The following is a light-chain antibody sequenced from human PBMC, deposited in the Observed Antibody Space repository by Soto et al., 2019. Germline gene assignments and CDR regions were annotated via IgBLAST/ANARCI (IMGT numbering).Light chain of an antibody. CDR3: SSYTITATRV. Sequence: QSALAQPASVSGSPGQSITISCTGTSSDIGGYDFVSWYQQNPGKAPKLMIYEVSNRTSGVSNRFSGSKSGNTASLTISGLRAEDEADYYCSSYTITATRVFGTGTKVTVL. V-gene: IGLV2-14*01. CDR2: EVS. CDR1: SSDIGGYDF. J-gene: IGLJ1*01.